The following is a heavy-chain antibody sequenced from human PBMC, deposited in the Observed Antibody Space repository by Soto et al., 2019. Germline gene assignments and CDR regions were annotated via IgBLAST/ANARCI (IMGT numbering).Heavy chain of an antibody. CDR2: IIPIFGTA. Sequence: GASVKVSCKASGGTFSSYAISWVRQAPGQGLEWMGGIIPIFGTANYAQKFQGRVTITADESTSTAYMELSSLRAEDTAVYYCARVGGDQYSSRYYGMDVWGQGTTVTVSS. CDR1: GGTFSSYA. CDR3: ARVGGDQYSSRYYGMDV. D-gene: IGHD6-6*01. J-gene: IGHJ6*02. V-gene: IGHV1-69*13.